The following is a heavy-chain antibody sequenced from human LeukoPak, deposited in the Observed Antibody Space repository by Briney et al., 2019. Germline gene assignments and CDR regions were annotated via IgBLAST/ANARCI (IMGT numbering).Heavy chain of an antibody. CDR1: GGSFSGYY. CDR3: ARSILGYCSSTSCHTFDY. Sequence: SETLSLTCAVYGGSFSGYYWSWIRQPPGEGLEWIGEINHSGSTNYNPSLKSRVTISVDTSKNQFSLKLSSVTAADTAVYYCARSILGYCSSTSCHTFDYWGQGTLVTVSS. V-gene: IGHV4-34*01. D-gene: IGHD2-2*02. CDR2: INHSGST. J-gene: IGHJ4*02.